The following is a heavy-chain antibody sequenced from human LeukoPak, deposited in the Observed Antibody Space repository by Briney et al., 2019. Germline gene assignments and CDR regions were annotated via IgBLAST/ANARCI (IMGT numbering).Heavy chain of an antibody. J-gene: IGHJ4*02. CDR3: ARHASGSYWDFDY. V-gene: IGHV4-59*08. CDR2: IYYSGST. CDR1: GGSISSYY. D-gene: IGHD1-26*01. Sequence: SETLSLTCTVSGGSISSYYWSWIRQPPGKGLEWIGYIYYSGSTNYNPSLKSRVTISVDTSKNQSSLKLSSVTAADTAVYYCARHASGSYWDFDYWGQGTLVTVSS.